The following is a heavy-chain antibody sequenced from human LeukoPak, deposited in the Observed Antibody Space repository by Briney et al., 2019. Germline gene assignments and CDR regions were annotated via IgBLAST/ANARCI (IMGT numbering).Heavy chain of an antibody. J-gene: IGHJ4*02. D-gene: IGHD1-1*01. CDR1: GFTFSNYS. CDR3: ARAETSGRT. CDR2: ISRSGNFI. V-gene: IGHV3-21*01. Sequence: PGGSLRLSCAASGFTFSNYSMHWVRQAPGKGLDWVSSISRSGNFIYYGDSVKGRFTISRDNAKNSLYLQMNSLSAEDTAVYYWARAETSGRTWGQRTLVSVSA.